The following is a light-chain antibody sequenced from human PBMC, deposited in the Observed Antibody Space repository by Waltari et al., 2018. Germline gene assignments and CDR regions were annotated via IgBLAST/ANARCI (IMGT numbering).Light chain of an antibody. CDR1: QSVLHSSNNKNY. J-gene: IGKJ1*01. CDR2: WAS. Sequence: DIVMTQSPDSLAVSLGERAAINCKSRQSVLHSSNNKNYLAWFQQKPGQPPKLLIYWASTRESGIPDRFSGSGSGTDFTLTISSLQAEDVAVYYCQQYYSSPWTFGQGTKVEIK. V-gene: IGKV4-1*01. CDR3: QQYYSSPWT.